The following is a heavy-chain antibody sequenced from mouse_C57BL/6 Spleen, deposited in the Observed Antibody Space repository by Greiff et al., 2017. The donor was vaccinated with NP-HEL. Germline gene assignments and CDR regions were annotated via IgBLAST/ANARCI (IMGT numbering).Heavy chain of an antibody. CDR3: ARMGYDVPLRFDY. Sequence: QVQLQQSGPGLVQPSQSLSITCTVSGFSLTSYGVHWVRQSPGKGLEWLGVIWSGGSTDYNAAFISRLSISKDNSKSQVFFKMNSLQADDTAIYYCARMGYDVPLRFDYWGQGTTLTGSS. V-gene: IGHV2-2*01. CDR2: IWSGGST. J-gene: IGHJ2*01. CDR1: GFSLTSYG. D-gene: IGHD2-2*01.